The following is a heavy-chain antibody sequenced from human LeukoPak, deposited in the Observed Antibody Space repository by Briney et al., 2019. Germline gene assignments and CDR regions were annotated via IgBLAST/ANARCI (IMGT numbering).Heavy chain of an antibody. CDR3: ARVFSSALDY. D-gene: IGHD3-22*01. CDR1: GGSISSGGYY. V-gene: IGHV4-31*03. J-gene: IGHJ4*02. CDR2: IYYSGST. Sequence: SETLSLTCTVSGGSISSGGYYWSWIRQHPGKGLEWIGYIYYSGSTYYNPSLKSRVTISVDRSKNQFSLKLSSVTAADTAVYYCARVFSSALDYWGQGTLVTVSS.